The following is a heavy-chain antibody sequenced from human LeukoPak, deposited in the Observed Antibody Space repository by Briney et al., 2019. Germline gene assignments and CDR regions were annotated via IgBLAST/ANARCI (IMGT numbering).Heavy chain of an antibody. CDR3: ATTLSAKLQGDH. CDR2: FDPEDGET. J-gene: IGHJ4*02. CDR1: GYTLTELS. D-gene: IGHD2-21*01. V-gene: IGHV1-24*01. Sequence: ASVKVSCKVSGYTLTELSMHWVRQAPGKGLEWMGGFDPEDGETIYAQKFQGRVTMTTDTSTSTAYMELRSLRSDDTAVYYCATTLSAKLQGDHWGQGTLVTVSS.